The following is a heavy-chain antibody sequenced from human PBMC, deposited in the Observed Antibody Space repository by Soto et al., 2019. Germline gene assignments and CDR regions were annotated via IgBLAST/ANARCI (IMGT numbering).Heavy chain of an antibody. V-gene: IGHV5-51*01. D-gene: IGHD3-3*01. J-gene: IGHJ6*02. Sequence: GESLKISCKGSGYSFTSYWIGWVRQMPGKGLEWMGIIYPGDSVTRYSPSFQGQVTISADKSISTAYLQWSSLKASDTAMYYCARLSDYDFWSGYYTSYYYYGMDVWGQGTTVTVSS. CDR3: ARLSDYDFWSGYYTSYYYYGMDV. CDR2: IYPGDSVT. CDR1: GYSFTSYW.